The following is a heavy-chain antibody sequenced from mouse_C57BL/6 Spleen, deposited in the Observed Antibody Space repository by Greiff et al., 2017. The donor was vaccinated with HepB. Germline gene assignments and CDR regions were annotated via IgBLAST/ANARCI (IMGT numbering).Heavy chain of an antibody. Sequence: EVKLVDSGGDLVKPGGSLKLSCAASGFTFSSYGMSWVRQTPDKRLEWVATISSGGSYTYYPDSVKGRFTISRDNAKNTLYLQMSSLKSEDTAMYYCARHNYGSSYWYFDVWGTGTTVTVSS. CDR3: ARHNYGSSYWYFDV. D-gene: IGHD1-1*01. CDR1: GFTFSSYG. CDR2: ISSGGSYT. V-gene: IGHV5-6*01. J-gene: IGHJ1*03.